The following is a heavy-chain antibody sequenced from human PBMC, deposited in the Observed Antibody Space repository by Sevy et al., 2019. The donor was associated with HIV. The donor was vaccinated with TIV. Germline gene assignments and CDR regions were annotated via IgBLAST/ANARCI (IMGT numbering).Heavy chain of an antibody. J-gene: IGHJ4*02. D-gene: IGHD5-18*01. Sequence: GGSLRLSCAASGFPVSSNYMSWVRQAPGKGLEWVSVMYSDGSTYHADSVKGRFTISRDNSKNRRYLQMNSLRVEDTAGYYCARGKSGYGYGLDYWGQGTLVTVSS. CDR3: ARGKSGYGYGLDY. CDR2: MYSDGST. CDR1: GFPVSSNY. V-gene: IGHV3-66*01.